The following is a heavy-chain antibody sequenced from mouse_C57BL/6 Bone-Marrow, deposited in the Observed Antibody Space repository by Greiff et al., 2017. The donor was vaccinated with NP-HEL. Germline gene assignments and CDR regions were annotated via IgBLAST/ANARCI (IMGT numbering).Heavy chain of an antibody. CDR1: GFTFTDYY. D-gene: IGHD1-1*01. CDR3: ARLYYYGSSPYYFDY. J-gene: IGHJ2*01. Sequence: EVQGVESGGGLVQPGGSLSLSCAASGFTFTDYYMSWVRQPPGKALEWLGFIRNKANGYTTEYSASVKGRFTISRDNSQSILYLQMNALRAEDSATYYCARLYYYGSSPYYFDYWGQGTTLTVSS. V-gene: IGHV7-3*01. CDR2: IRNKANGYTT.